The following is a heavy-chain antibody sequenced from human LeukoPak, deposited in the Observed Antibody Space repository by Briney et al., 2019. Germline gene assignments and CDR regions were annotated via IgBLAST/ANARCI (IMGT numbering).Heavy chain of an antibody. CDR3: ARIGYDFWSGYYWVYYYYMDV. J-gene: IGHJ6*03. Sequence: ASVKVSCKASGYTFTSYDINWVRQATGQGLEWMGWMNPNSGNTGYAQKFQGRVTMTRNTSISTAYMELSSLRSEDTAVYYCARIGYDFWSGYYWVYYYYMDVWGKGTTVTVSS. V-gene: IGHV1-8*01. D-gene: IGHD3-3*01. CDR1: GYTFTSYD. CDR2: MNPNSGNT.